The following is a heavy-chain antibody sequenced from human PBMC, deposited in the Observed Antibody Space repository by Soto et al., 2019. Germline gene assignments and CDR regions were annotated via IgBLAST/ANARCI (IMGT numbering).Heavy chain of an antibody. J-gene: IGHJ5*02. D-gene: IGHD5-12*01. CDR2: LIPPFGTA. CDR1: GGTFGRYA. Sequence: QVQLVQSGAEVKKPGSSVKVSCKASGGTFGRYAISWVRQAPGQGLEWMGGLIPPFGTAKYAQKFQGRVTITADASTSTADMDLRSLTSEDTAVYYCARDANTPGYNSWENWFDPWGQGTLVTVSS. CDR3: ARDANTPGYNSWENWFDP. V-gene: IGHV1-69*12.